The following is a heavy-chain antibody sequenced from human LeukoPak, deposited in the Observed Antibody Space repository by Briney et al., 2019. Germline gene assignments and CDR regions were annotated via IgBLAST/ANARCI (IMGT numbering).Heavy chain of an antibody. J-gene: IGHJ5*02. V-gene: IGHV4-34*01. CDR2: INHSGST. Sequence: SETLSLTCAVYGGSFSGYYWSWIRQPPGKGLEWIGEINHSGSTNYNPSLKSRVTIPVDTSKNQFSLKLSSVTAADTAVYYCARVATYYYGSGSYSNWFDPWGQGTLVTVSS. CDR3: ARVATYYYGSGSYSNWFDP. D-gene: IGHD3-10*01. CDR1: GGSFSGYY.